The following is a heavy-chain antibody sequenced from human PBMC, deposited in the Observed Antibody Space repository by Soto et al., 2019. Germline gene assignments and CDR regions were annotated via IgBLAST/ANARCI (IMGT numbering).Heavy chain of an antibody. CDR1: GCTCSSYA. J-gene: IGHJ6*02. CDR3: AKDVRAAMVPSYYYYYGMDV. CDR2: ISGSGGST. D-gene: IGHD5-18*01. Sequence: GGSLRLSCAASGCTCSSYAISYARQAPGNGLEWVSAISGSGGSTYYAHSGKCRFTISRDNSKHTLYLQMKSLRAEDTAVYYCAKDVRAAMVPSYYYYYGMDVWRQGTTVTV. V-gene: IGHV3-23*01.